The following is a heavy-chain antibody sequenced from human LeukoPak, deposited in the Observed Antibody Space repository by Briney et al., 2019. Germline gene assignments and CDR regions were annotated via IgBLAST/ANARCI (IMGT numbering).Heavy chain of an antibody. CDR2: INDYTGDS. CDR1: GGSFTDYF. J-gene: IGHJ4*02. CDR3: ARDQAAVFDY. V-gene: IGHV4-34*01. Sequence: PSETLSLTCTVFGGSFTDYFWTWIRHSPGKGLEWIGEINDYTGDSKYNPSLNSRVSISLEKSKNQLSLELRSVTAADTAVYYCARDQAAVFDYWGQGTLVTVSS. D-gene: IGHD2-15*01.